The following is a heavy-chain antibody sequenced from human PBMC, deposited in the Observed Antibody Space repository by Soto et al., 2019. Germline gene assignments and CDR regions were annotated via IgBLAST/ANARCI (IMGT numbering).Heavy chain of an antibody. D-gene: IGHD3-22*01. CDR1: GFTFSSYW. V-gene: IGHV3-74*01. Sequence: PGGSLRLSCAASGFTFSSYWMHWVRQAPGKGLVWVSRINSDESSTSYADSVKGRFTISRDSAKNTLYLQMNSLRAEDTAVYYCARGLKGYYGVDVWGQGTTVTVSS. J-gene: IGHJ6*02. CDR3: ARGLKGYYGVDV. CDR2: INSDESST.